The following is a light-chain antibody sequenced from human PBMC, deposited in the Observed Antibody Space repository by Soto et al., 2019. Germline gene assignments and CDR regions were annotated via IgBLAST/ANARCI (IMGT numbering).Light chain of an antibody. CDR3: QQYDNSWT. V-gene: IGKV1-8*01. J-gene: IGKJ1*01. CDR2: AAS. Sequence: AIRITQSPSSFSASTGDRVTITCRASQSISSNLAWYQQKPGKGPKLLISAASTLQSGVPSRFSGSGSGTDFTLTITYLQSEDVATYYCQQYDNSWTFGQGTKVDIK. CDR1: QSISSN.